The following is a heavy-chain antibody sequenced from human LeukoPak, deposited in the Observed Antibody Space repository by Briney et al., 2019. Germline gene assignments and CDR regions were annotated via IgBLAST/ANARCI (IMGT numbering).Heavy chain of an antibody. Sequence: ASVKVSCKASGYTFATYGFCWVRQAPGHGLEWMGWISANTGKTDYAQKFQGRVTMTTDTSTSTAYMELRSLRPDDTAVYYCAKVAGERMDYWGQGTLLTVSS. D-gene: IGHD1-1*01. CDR3: AKVAGERMDY. CDR1: GYTFATYG. J-gene: IGHJ4*02. CDR2: ISANTGKT. V-gene: IGHV1-18*01.